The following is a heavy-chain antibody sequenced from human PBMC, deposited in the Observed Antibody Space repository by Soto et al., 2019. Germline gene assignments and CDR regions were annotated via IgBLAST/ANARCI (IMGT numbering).Heavy chain of an antibody. Sequence: QVQLQESSPGLVKPSQTLSLTCTVSGGSISDGAYYWSWIRQPPGKGLEWIGHIYNSGNTYNNPSLRSRLTISLDTSKSPFSLNLNSVTAADTAVYYCASGLSGDKVDQWGQGTLVTVSS. V-gene: IGHV4-30-4*01. CDR2: IYNSGNT. CDR3: ASGLSGDKVDQ. CDR1: GGSISDGAYY. D-gene: IGHD2-21*01. J-gene: IGHJ4*02.